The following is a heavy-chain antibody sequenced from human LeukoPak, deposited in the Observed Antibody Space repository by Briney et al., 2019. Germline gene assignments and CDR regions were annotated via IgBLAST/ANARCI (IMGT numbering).Heavy chain of an antibody. Sequence: GGSLRLSCAASGFTFSNYWMSWVRQAPGKGLEWVANIKQDGSEKYYVDSVKGRFTISRDNAKNSLYLQMNSLRAEDTAVYYCAKAQTGAETYYYYMDVWGKGTTVTISS. CDR2: IKQDGSEK. J-gene: IGHJ6*03. D-gene: IGHD7-27*01. CDR1: GFTFSNYW. V-gene: IGHV3-7*01. CDR3: AKAQTGAETYYYYMDV.